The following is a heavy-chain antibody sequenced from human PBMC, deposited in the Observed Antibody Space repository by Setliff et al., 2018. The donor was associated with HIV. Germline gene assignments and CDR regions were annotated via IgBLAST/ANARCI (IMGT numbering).Heavy chain of an antibody. J-gene: IGHJ4*02. CDR3: STDLPSSGFFPDY. V-gene: IGHV3-15*01. CDR2: IKDRANGGTT. CDR1: GFTFSDAW. Sequence: GGSLRLSCAASGFTFSDAWMSWVRQAPGKGLEWVARIKDRANGGTTHYAAPVNGRFTISRDDSKNTLYLQMNSLKTEDTAVYYCSTDLPSSGFFPDYWGQGTLVTVSS. D-gene: IGHD6-19*01.